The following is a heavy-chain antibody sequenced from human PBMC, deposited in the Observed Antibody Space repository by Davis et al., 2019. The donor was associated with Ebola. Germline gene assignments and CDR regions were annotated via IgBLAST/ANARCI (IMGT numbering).Heavy chain of an antibody. CDR1: GFTFSSYG. CDR2: IWHDGGNK. CDR3: AKEREWRCTSISCYDLDY. D-gene: IGHD6-13*01. J-gene: IGHJ4*02. Sequence: PGGSLRLSCAASGFTFSSYGMHWVRQAPGKGLEWVAAIWHDGGNKYYADSVKGRFTISRDNSKNTLYLQMNNLRDEDTAVYYCAKEREWRCTSISCYDLDYWGQGTLVTVSS. V-gene: IGHV3-33*03.